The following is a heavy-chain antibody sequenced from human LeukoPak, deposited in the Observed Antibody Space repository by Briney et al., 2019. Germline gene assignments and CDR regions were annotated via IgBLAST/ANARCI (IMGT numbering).Heavy chain of an antibody. CDR3: TRDGPRSSGYPDT. J-gene: IGHJ5*02. CDR1: GGSISSYY. D-gene: IGHD3-22*01. Sequence: PSETLSLTCTVSGGSISSYYWSWIRQPPGKGLEWIGYIYYSGSTYCNPSLKSRVNISVDTSKNQFSLRLNSVTAADTAVYYCTRDGPRSSGYPDTWGQGTRVTVSS. V-gene: IGHV4-59*06. CDR2: IYYSGST.